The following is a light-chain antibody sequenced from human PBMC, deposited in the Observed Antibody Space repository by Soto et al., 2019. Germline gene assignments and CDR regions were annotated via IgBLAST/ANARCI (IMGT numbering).Light chain of an antibody. CDR3: QVWDSSSDNRVV. J-gene: IGLJ2*01. CDR2: DDG. Sequence: SYELTQAPSVSVAPGQKARITCGGNNIAIKSVHWYQQKPGQAPVLVVYDDGDRPSGIPERFSGSNSGNTATLTITRVEAGDEADYHCQVWDSSSDNRVVFGGGTKVTVL. V-gene: IGLV3-21*02. CDR1: NIAIKS.